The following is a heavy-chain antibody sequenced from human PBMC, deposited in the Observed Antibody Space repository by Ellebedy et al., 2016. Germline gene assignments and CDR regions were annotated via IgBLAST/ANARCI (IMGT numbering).Heavy chain of an antibody. CDR3: ARHKGSGSYWGGFDY. Sequence: GESLKISXKGSGYSFSSYWIAWVRQMPGKGLEWMGIIYPGDSDTRYSPSFQGQVTISADRSISTAYLQWSSLKASDTAMYYCARHKGSGSYWGGFDYWGQGTLVTVSS. V-gene: IGHV5-51*01. D-gene: IGHD1-26*01. CDR1: GYSFSSYW. J-gene: IGHJ4*02. CDR2: IYPGDSDT.